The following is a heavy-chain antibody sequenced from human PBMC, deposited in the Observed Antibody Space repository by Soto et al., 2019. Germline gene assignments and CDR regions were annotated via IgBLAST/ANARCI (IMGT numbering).Heavy chain of an antibody. D-gene: IGHD5-18*01. J-gene: IGHJ4*02. CDR3: ARGIQLWFGYFDY. V-gene: IGHV3-30-3*01. CDR1: GFTFSSYA. CDR2: ISYDGSNK. Sequence: GGSLRLSCAASGFTFSSYAMHWVRQAPGKGLEWVAVISYDGSNKYYADSVKGRFTISRDNSKNTLYLQMNSLRAEDTAVYYWARGIQLWFGYFDYWGQGTLVTVSS.